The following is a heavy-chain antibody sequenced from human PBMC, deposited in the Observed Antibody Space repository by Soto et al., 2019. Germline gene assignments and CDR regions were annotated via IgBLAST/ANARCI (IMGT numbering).Heavy chain of an antibody. D-gene: IGHD2-21*02. J-gene: IGHJ6*02. Sequence: QVQLVESGGGLVKPGGSLRLSCSASGFTFSDYYMSWIRQAPGKGLEWISYISSSDTYTKYADSVRGRFTIFRDNAKKSLYLQMNSLRAEDTAMYYCAIRVTDVWGQGTKVTVSS. CDR3: AIRVTDV. V-gene: IGHV3-11*05. CDR2: ISSSDTYT. CDR1: GFTFSDYY.